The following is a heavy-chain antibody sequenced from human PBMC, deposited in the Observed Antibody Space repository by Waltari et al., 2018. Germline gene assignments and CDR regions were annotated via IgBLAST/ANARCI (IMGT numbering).Heavy chain of an antibody. CDR3: AKDYSALWFGESYCDY. J-gene: IGHJ4*02. D-gene: IGHD3-10*01. V-gene: IGHV3-30*02. CDR2: KRDDGRKK. CDR1: GFTFSSYG. Sequence: QVQLVESGGGVVQPVGSLGLACAASGFTFSSYGMHWVRQAPGKGVEWVALKRDDGRKKYEADTVKGRFTNGRDNSKNALYLQMNSLRAEDTAVYYCAKDYSALWFGESYCDYWGQGTLVTVSS.